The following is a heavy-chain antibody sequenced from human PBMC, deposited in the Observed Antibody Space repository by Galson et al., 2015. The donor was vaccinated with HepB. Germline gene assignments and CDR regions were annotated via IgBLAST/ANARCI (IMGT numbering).Heavy chain of an antibody. Sequence: SLRLSCAASGFSFRTYWMSWVRQAPGKGLEWVANIKEDGSEMWYVDSVKGRFTISRDNSKNTLYLQMNSLRADDTAVYYCARDLGGDYVADIYYPVFDQWGQGTLVTVSS. D-gene: IGHD4/OR15-4a*01. J-gene: IGHJ4*02. CDR1: GFSFRTYW. V-gene: IGHV3-7*01. CDR3: ARDLGGDYVADIYYPVFDQ. CDR2: IKEDGSEM.